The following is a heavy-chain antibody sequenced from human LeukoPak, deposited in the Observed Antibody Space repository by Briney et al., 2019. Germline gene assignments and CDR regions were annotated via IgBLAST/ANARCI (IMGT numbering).Heavy chain of an antibody. Sequence: ASVKVSCKASGYTFTGYYMHWVRQAPGHGLEWMGWINPNSGGTNYAQKFQGRVTMTRDTSISTAYMELSRLRSDGTAVYYCARDSPYCSSTSCFDYWGQGTLVTVSS. D-gene: IGHD2-2*01. V-gene: IGHV1-2*02. CDR3: ARDSPYCSSTSCFDY. CDR1: GYTFTGYY. J-gene: IGHJ4*02. CDR2: INPNSGGT.